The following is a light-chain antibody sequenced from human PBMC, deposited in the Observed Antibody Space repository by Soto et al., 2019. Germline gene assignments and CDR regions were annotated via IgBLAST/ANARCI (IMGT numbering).Light chain of an antibody. CDR1: QNINTW. Sequence: IQMTQSPSTLSASVGDRVTITYRASQNINTWLAWYQQEPGKAPRLLIYRASSLENGVPSRFGGRGSGTQFIFTISSLQPDDSATYYCQQYSSDSTFGQGTKVEIK. J-gene: IGKJ1*01. V-gene: IGKV1-5*03. CDR2: RAS. CDR3: QQYSSDST.